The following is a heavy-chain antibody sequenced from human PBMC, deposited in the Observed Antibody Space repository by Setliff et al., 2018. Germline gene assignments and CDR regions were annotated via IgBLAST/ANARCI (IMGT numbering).Heavy chain of an antibody. CDR2: TSYTGTT. J-gene: IGHJ6*03. V-gene: IGHV4-31*03. CDR3: ARQVWDYYYMDV. Sequence: LSLTCTVSGGSISSSNYYWTWVRQHPRKGLEWVAYTSYTGTTYYNPSLENRLTISVDTSKNQFSLKVHFVTAADTAVYYCARQVWDYYYMDVWGKGTTVTVSS. D-gene: IGHD7-27*01. CDR1: GGSISSSNYY.